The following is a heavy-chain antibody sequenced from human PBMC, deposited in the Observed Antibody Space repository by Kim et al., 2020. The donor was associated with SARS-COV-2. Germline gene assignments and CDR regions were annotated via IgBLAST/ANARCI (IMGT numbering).Heavy chain of an antibody. CDR3: ARVNDFWSGYHNWFDP. D-gene: IGHD3-3*01. Sequence: LQSRVTITVDTSKNQFSLKLGSVTAADTAVYYCARVNDFWSGYHNWFDPWGQGTLVTVSS. J-gene: IGHJ5*02. V-gene: IGHV4-59*01.